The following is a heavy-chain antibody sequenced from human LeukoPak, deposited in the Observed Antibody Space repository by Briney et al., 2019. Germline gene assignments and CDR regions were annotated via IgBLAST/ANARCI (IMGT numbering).Heavy chain of an antibody. V-gene: IGHV3-23*01. CDR1: GFTFSSYA. D-gene: IGHD3-10*01. CDR3: AKDGYGSGSYFFPGGMDV. CDR2: ISGSGGST. Sequence: GGSLRLSCAASGFTFSSYAMSWVRQAPGKGLEWVSAISGSGGSTYYADSVKGRFTISRENSKNTLYLQMNSLRAEDTAVYYCAKDGYGSGSYFFPGGMDVWGQGTTVTVSS. J-gene: IGHJ6*02.